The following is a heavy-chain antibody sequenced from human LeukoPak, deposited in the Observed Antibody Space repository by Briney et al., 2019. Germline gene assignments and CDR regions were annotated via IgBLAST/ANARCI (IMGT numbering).Heavy chain of an antibody. CDR3: ARIAAAPGAYYYYYMDV. D-gene: IGHD6-13*01. CDR2: IIPIFGTA. Sequence: SVKVSCKASGGTFSRYAISWVRQAPGQGLEWMGGIIPIFGTANYAQKFQGRVTITADKSTSTAYMELSSLRSEDTAVYYCARIAAAPGAYYYYYMDVWGKGTTVTVSS. CDR1: GGTFSRYA. V-gene: IGHV1-69*06. J-gene: IGHJ6*03.